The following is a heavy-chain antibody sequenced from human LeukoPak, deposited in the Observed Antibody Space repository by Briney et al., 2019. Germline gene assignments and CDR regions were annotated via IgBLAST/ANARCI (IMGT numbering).Heavy chain of an antibody. CDR3: VSSISGGNWFDP. D-gene: IGHD2-2*01. CDR2: ISPGGTNT. Sequence: GGSLRLSCAASGFTFSSYAMNWVRQAPGKGLEWVSGISPGGTNTFNADTVKGRFTISRDNSKTTVYLQMNSLRVEDTAIYYCVSSISGGNWFDPWGQGTLVTVSS. V-gene: IGHV3-23*01. J-gene: IGHJ5*02. CDR1: GFTFSSYA.